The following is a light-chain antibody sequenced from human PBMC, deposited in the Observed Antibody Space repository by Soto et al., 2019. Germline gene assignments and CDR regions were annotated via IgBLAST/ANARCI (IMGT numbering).Light chain of an antibody. V-gene: IGKV3-20*01. CDR3: QQSGSSPWT. CDR2: GAS. CDR1: QSVSSSY. J-gene: IGKJ1*01. Sequence: EIVLTQSPGTLSLSPGERATLSCRASQSVSSSYLAWYQQKPGQAPRLLMYGASPRATGIPDRFSGSGSGTDFTLTISRLEPEDLAVYYCQQSGSSPWTFGQGTKVEIK.